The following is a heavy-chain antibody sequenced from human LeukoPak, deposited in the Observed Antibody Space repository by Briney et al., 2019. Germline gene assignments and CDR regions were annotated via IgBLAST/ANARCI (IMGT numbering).Heavy chain of an antibody. CDR1: GFTFSSYS. V-gene: IGHV3-21*01. CDR2: ISSSSSYI. J-gene: IGHJ4*02. CDR3: ARARGAVGGSTDYFDY. Sequence: PGGSLRLSCAASGFTFSSYSMNWVRQAPGKGLEWVSSISSSSSYIYYADSVKGRFTISRDNAKNSLYLQMNSLRAEDTAVYYCARARGAVGGSTDYFDYWGQGTLVTVSS. D-gene: IGHD3-10*01.